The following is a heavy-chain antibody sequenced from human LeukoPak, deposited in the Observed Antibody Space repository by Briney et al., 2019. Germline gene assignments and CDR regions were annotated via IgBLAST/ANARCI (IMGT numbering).Heavy chain of an antibody. CDR1: GYNFTSYW. Sequence: GASLQISCKGSGYNFTSYWIGWVRQLPGKGLEWMGIIYPGDSDTRYSPSFQGQVTISADKSISTAYLQWSSLKASDTAMYYCARSVAEDAFDIWGQGTMVTVSS. CDR3: ARSVAEDAFDI. D-gene: IGHD6-19*01. CDR2: IYPGDSDT. V-gene: IGHV5-51*01. J-gene: IGHJ3*02.